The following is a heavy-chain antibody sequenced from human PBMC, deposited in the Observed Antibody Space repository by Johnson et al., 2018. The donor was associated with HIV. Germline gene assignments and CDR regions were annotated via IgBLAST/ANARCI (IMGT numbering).Heavy chain of an antibody. CDR1: GFTFSNAW. D-gene: IGHD1-26*01. V-gene: IGHV3-15*01. CDR2: IKSKTDGGTT. J-gene: IGHJ3*02. Sequence: VQLVESGGGLVKPGVSLRLSCAASGFTFSNAWMSWVRQAPGKGLEWVGRIKSKTDGGTTDYAAPVKGRFTISRDDSKNTLYLQMNSLRAEDTAVYYCAREGKWELRRGAFDIWGQGTMVTVSS. CDR3: AREGKWELRRGAFDI.